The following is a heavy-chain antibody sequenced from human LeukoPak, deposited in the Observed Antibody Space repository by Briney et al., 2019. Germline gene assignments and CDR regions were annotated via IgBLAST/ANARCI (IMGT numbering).Heavy chain of an antibody. CDR1: GFTFSSYS. V-gene: IGHV3-21*01. CDR3: ARDGGSSWYYFDY. Sequence: PGGSLRLSCAASGFTFSSYSMNWVRQAPGKGLEWVSSISSSSSYIYYADSVKGRFTIPRDNAKNSLYLQMNSLRAEDTAVYYCARDGGSSWYYFDYWGQGTLVTVSS. D-gene: IGHD6-13*01. CDR2: ISSSSSYI. J-gene: IGHJ4*02.